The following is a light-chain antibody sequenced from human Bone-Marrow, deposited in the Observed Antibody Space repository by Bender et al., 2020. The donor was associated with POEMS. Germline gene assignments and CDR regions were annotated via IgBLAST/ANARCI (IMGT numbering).Light chain of an antibody. J-gene: IGLJ3*02. CDR3: AAWEDSLNGWV. V-gene: IGLV2-14*03. CDR1: SSDVGAYNY. Sequence: QSALTQPASVSGSPGQSITISCTGTSSDVGAYNYVSWYQQHPGKAPQLLIYDVSHRPSGVSDRFSGSKSGNTASLTISGLQPEDEADYYCAAWEDSLNGWVFGGGTKLTVL. CDR2: DVS.